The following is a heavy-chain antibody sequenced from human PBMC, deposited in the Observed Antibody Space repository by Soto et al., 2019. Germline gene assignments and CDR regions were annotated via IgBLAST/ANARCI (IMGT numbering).Heavy chain of an antibody. Sequence: QITLKESGPTLVKPTQTLTLTCTFSGFSLSNPGVGMGWVRQPPGKALQWLAVIYWNDDRRYSPSLKTRLTITKDTSKNQVVLTMTDMDPVDTAAYYCAHGGPAASLDFWGQGTLVTVSS. CDR3: AHGGPAASLDF. V-gene: IGHV2-5*01. CDR2: IYWNDDR. J-gene: IGHJ4*02. D-gene: IGHD2-2*01. CDR1: GFSLSNPGVG.